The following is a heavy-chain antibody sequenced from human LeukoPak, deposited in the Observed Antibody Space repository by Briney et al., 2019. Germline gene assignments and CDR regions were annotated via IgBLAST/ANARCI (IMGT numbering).Heavy chain of an antibody. J-gene: IGHJ4*02. CDR1: GFTFSSDW. CDR2: IKENGSDK. V-gene: IGHV3-7*01. CDR3: ARTVVIGRGASDHFDY. Sequence: GGSLRLSCAVSGFTFSSDWMSWVRQAPGKGLEWVANIKENGSDKYYVDSVKGRFTISRDNARNSLYLQMSSLRAEDTAVYYCARTVVIGRGASDHFDYWGQGTLVTVSS. D-gene: IGHD2/OR15-2a*01.